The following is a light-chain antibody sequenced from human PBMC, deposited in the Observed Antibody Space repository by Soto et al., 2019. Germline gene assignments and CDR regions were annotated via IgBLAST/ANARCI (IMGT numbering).Light chain of an antibody. V-gene: IGKV3-15*01. CDR1: QSVSSN. J-gene: IGKJ4*01. CDR3: QQYNNWPF. Sequence: EIVMTQSPATLSVSPGERSTLSFRASQSVSSNLAWYQQKPGQAPRLLIYGASTRATGIPARFGGSGSGTEFTLTISSLQSEDFAVYYCQQYNNWPFFGGGTKVDIK. CDR2: GAS.